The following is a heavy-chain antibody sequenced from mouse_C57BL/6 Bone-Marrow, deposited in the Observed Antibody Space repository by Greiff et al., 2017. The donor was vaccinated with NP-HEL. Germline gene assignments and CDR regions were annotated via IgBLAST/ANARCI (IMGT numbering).Heavy chain of an antibody. CDR1: GYAFSSYW. CDR3: ARGDYGSSRFGGAMEY. D-gene: IGHD1-1*01. Sequence: QVQLKESGAELVKPGASVKISCKASGYAFSSYWMNWVKERPGKGLEWIGQIYPGDGDTKYNGKFKGKATLTADKSSSTAYMQVSSLTSEDSAVYFGARGDYGSSRFGGAMEYWGQGTSVTVSS. CDR2: IYPGDGDT. J-gene: IGHJ4*01. V-gene: IGHV1-80*01.